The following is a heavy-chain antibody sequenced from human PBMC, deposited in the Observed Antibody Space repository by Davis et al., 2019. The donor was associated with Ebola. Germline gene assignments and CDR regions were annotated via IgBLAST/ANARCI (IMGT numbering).Heavy chain of an antibody. D-gene: IGHD3-10*01. CDR2: ISYDGSNK. V-gene: IGHV3-30*18. CDR1: GFTFSSSG. J-gene: IGHJ5*02. Sequence: GESLKISCAASGFTFSSSGMHWVRQAPGKGLEWVAVISYDGSNKYYAGSVKGRFTISRDNSKNTLYLQMNSLRAEDTAVYYCAKGTVPNPWGQGTLVTVSS. CDR3: AKGTVPNP.